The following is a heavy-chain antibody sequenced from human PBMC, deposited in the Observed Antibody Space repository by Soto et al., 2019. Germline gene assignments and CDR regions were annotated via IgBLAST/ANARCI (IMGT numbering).Heavy chain of an antibody. V-gene: IGHV4-61*08. CDR2: IYYSGST. CDR3: AATKSRNRYYYGSGSPINWFDP. D-gene: IGHD3-10*01. CDR1: GGSINSGAYY. J-gene: IGHJ5*02. Sequence: SETLSLTCTVSGGSINSGAYYWNWIRQHPGKGLEWIGYIYYSGSTNYNPSLKSRVTISVDTSKNQFSLKLSSVTAADTAVYYCAATKSRNRYYYGSGSPINWFDPWGQGTLVTVS.